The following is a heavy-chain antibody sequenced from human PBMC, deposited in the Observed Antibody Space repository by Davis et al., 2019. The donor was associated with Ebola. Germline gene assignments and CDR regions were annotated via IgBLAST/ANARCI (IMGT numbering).Heavy chain of an antibody. CDR1: GFTFSSYS. Sequence: PGGSLRLSCAASGFTFSSYSMNWVRQPPGKGLEWVSSISSSSRYIYYADSVKGRFTISRDNAKNSLYLQMNSLRAEDTAVYYCARGEKIAAAGTFDPWGQGTLVTVSS. J-gene: IGHJ5*02. CDR2: ISSSSRYI. V-gene: IGHV3-21*01. CDR3: ARGEKIAAAGTFDP. D-gene: IGHD6-13*01.